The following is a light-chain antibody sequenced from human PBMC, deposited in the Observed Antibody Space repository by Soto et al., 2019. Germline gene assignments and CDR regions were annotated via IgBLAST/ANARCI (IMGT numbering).Light chain of an antibody. CDR3: QQSYSTLWK. Sequence: DIRMTQSPSSLSAAVGDRVTITCRASQSISSYLNWYQQKPGKAPKLLIYAASSLQSGVPSRFSGCGSGTDFTLTISSLQPEDFATYYCQQSYSTLWKFGQGTKVEIK. V-gene: IGKV1-39*01. CDR2: AAS. CDR1: QSISSY. J-gene: IGKJ1*01.